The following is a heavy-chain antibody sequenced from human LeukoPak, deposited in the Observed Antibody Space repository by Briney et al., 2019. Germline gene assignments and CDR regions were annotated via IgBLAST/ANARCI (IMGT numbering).Heavy chain of an antibody. Sequence: ASVKVSCKASGYTFTSYGISWVRQAPGQGLEWMGWISAYNGNTNYAQKLQGRVTMTTDTSTSTAYLQWSSLKASDTAMYYCARNDYWGQGTLVTVSS. CDR1: GYTFTSYG. V-gene: IGHV1-18*01. CDR2: ISAYNGNT. J-gene: IGHJ4*02. CDR3: ARNDY.